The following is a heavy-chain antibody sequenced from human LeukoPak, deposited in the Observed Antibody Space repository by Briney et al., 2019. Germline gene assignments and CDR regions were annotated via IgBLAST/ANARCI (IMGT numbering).Heavy chain of an antibody. D-gene: IGHD2-15*01. CDR2: ISSSGYTI. CDR3: ARDPGCSGGSCYSPYFDY. J-gene: IGHJ4*02. CDR1: GFTFSSYE. Sequence: PGGSLRLSCAASGFTFSSYEMNWVRQAPGKGLEWVSYISSSGYTIYYADSVRGRFTISRDNAKNSLYLQMSSLRAEDTAVYYCARDPGCSGGSCYSPYFDYWGQGTLVTVSS. V-gene: IGHV3-48*03.